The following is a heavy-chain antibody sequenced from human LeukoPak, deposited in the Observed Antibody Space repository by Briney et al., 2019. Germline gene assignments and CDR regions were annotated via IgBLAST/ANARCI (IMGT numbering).Heavy chain of an antibody. CDR3: ASALGYCSGGSCEYFFDD. J-gene: IGHJ4*02. CDR1: GGSISSSSYY. Sequence: PSETLSLTCTVSGGSISSSSYYWGWIRQPPGKGLEWIGSIYYSGSTYYNSSLKSRVTMSADTSKNQFSLKLSSVTAADTAVYFCASALGYCSGGSCEYFFDDWGQGTLVTVSS. CDR2: IYYSGST. D-gene: IGHD2-15*01. V-gene: IGHV4-39*01.